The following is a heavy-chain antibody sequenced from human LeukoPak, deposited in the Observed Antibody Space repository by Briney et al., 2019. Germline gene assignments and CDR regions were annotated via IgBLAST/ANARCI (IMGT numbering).Heavy chain of an antibody. CDR3: ARVHYYDSSGYTNNYYYYMDV. CDR2: IIPIFGTA. V-gene: IGHV1-69*05. CDR1: GGTFISYA. D-gene: IGHD3-22*01. J-gene: IGHJ6*03. Sequence: GASVKVSCKASGGTFISYAISWVRQAPGQGVEWMGGIIPIFGTANYAQKFQGRVTITTDEETSTAYMEMRRGRDEDTAVYYCARVHYYDSSGYTNNYYYYMDVLGKGTTVTVSS.